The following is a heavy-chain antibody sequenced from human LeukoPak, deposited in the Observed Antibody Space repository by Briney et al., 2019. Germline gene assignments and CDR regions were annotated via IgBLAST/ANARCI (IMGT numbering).Heavy chain of an antibody. CDR3: ARVPAIVVSYYYYGMDV. CDR2: IYYSGST. V-gene: IGHV4-59*01. D-gene: IGHD3-22*01. CDR1: GGSISSYY. J-gene: IGHJ6*02. Sequence: PSETLSLTCTVSGGSISSYYRSWIRQPPGKGLEWIGYIYYSGSTNYNPSLKSRVTISVDTSKNQFSLKLSSVTAADTAVYYCARVPAIVVSYYYYGMDVWAKGPRSPSP.